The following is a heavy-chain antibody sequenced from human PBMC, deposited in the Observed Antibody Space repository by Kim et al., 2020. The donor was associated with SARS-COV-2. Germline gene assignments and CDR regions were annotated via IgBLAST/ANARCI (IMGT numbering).Heavy chain of an antibody. Sequence: GGSLRLSCAASGFTFSSYSMNWVRQAPGKGLEWVSYISSSSSTIYYADSVKGRFTISRDNAKNSLYLQMNSLRAEDTAVYYCARRGTGYCSGGSCRIFDYWGQGTLLTVSS. CDR2: ISSSSSTI. V-gene: IGHV3-48*01. D-gene: IGHD2-15*01. CDR3: ARRGTGYCSGGSCRIFDY. CDR1: GFTFSSYS. J-gene: IGHJ4*02.